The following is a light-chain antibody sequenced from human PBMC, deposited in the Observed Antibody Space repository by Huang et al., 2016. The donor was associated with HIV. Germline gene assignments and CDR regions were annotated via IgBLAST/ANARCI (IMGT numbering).Light chain of an antibody. J-gene: IGKJ4*01. V-gene: IGKV1-39*01. CDR2: AAS. CDR1: QSVSTY. CDR3: QQTYSAPLT. Sequence: DIQMTQSPSSLSASIGDRVTITCRPSQSVSTYLNWYQQKQGKAPKLLIYAASSLQSGVPSRFSGSGSGTDFTLTISSVQPEDFATYYCQQTYSAPLTFGGGTRVEIK.